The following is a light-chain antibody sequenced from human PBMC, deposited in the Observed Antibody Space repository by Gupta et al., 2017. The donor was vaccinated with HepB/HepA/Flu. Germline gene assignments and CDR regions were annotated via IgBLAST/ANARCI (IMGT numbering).Light chain of an antibody. CDR3: QQDNNWPRT. CDR2: GAS. J-gene: IGKJ1*01. CDR1: QSVSNK. Sequence: EIVMTQSPATLSVSPGERATLSCRASQSVSNKLAWYQQKLGQAPRLLIYGASTRATGIPARFSGSGSGTEFTLTISSLQSEDFAVYYCQQDNNWPRTFGQGTKVEIK. V-gene: IGKV3-15*01.